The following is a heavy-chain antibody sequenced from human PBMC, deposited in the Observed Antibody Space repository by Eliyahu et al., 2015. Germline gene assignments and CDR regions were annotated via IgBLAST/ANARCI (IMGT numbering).Heavy chain of an antibody. CDR2: MYDTGNT. J-gene: IGHJ4*02. CDR1: GGSISSGGYY. CDR3: ARGDDHDYSDYFFDY. V-gene: IGHV4-31*03. Sequence: QVQLHESGPGLVKPSQTLSLTCTVSGGSISSGGYYWSWIRQHPGKGLEWIGYMYDTGNTNYNPSLKSRVTISVDTSKKQFSLKLSSVTAADTAVYYCARGDDHDYSDYFFDYWGQGTLVTVSS. D-gene: IGHD4-11*01.